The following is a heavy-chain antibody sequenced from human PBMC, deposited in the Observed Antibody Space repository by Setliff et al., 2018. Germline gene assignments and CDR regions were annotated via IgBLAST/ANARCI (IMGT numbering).Heavy chain of an antibody. Sequence: PSETLSLTCTVSGDSMSSAKYYWSWIRQSAGKGLECIGRIYTDGSTKYNPSLNSRVTISLDTSKNQFSLSLTSVTAEDTAVYYCARMSGFQYIDVWDKGTTVTVSS. CDR2: IYTDGST. CDR3: ARMSGFQYIDV. CDR1: GDSMSSAKYY. V-gene: IGHV4-61*02. D-gene: IGHD3-3*01. J-gene: IGHJ6*03.